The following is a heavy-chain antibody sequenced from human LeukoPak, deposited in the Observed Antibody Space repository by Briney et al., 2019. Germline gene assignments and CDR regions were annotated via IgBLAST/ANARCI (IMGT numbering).Heavy chain of an antibody. D-gene: IGHD3-16*02. CDR3: ARGPNVWGSYRYSF. V-gene: IGHV4-34*01. CDR2: INHSGST. J-gene: IGHJ4*02. CDR1: GGSFSGYY. Sequence: SETLSLTCAVYGGSFSGYYWSWIRQPPGKGLEWIGEINHSGSTNYNPSLKSRVTISVDTSKNQFSLKLSSVTAADTAVHYCARGPNVWGSYRYSFWGQGTLVTVSS.